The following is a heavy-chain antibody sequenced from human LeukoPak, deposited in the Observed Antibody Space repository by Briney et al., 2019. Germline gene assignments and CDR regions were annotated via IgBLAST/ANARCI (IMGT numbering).Heavy chain of an antibody. Sequence: ASVKVSCKASGYTFTAYYIHWVRQAPGQGLEWMGWINTYGGSTNYAQNLQGRVTVTTDTSTSTVYMELRSLRSDDTAVYYCARPNTEATGYFFDFWGQGTLVTVSS. CDR3: ARPNTEATGYFFDF. CDR2: INTYGGST. J-gene: IGHJ4*02. D-gene: IGHD1-1*01. V-gene: IGHV1-18*04. CDR1: GYTFTAYY.